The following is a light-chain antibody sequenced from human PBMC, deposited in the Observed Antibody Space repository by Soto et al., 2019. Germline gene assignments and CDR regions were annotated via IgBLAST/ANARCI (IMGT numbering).Light chain of an antibody. CDR3: QQHSNWPQIT. Sequence: EIVLTHSPATMSLYPGERDTVSCRARQSVSSYLAWYQQKPGQAPRLIIYDAYNRATGIPDRFSGSGSGTDFTLTIRRLEPEDFAVYYCQQHSNWPQITFGQWKRVEIK. V-gene: IGKV3-11*01. CDR2: DAY. CDR1: QSVSSY. J-gene: IGKJ5*01.